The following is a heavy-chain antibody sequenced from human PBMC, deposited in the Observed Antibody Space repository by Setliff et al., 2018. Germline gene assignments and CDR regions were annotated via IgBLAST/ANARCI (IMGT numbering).Heavy chain of an antibody. CDR1: GYTFTNYW. CDR3: ARALASAGTVYFDY. J-gene: IGHJ4*02. D-gene: IGHD6-13*01. V-gene: IGHV5-51*01. Sequence: PGESLKISCKGSGYTFTNYWIGWVRQMPGKGLEWMGIIYPGDSDTRYSPSFRGQVTISADKSISITYLQWSSLKASDTAMYYCARALASAGTVYFDYWGQGTLVTVSS. CDR2: IYPGDSDT.